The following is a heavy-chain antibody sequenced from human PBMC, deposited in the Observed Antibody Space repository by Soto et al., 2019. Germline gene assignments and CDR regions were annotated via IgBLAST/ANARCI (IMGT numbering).Heavy chain of an antibody. V-gene: IGHV4-34*01. CDR1: GGSFSGYY. CDR2: INHSGST. CDR3: ERVCFGSKRFDT. Sequence: SETLSLTCAAYGGSFSGYYWSWIRQPPGRGLEWIGEINHSGSTNYNPSLKSRVTISVDTSNNQIPLQLSTVPGADTSVDYCERVCFGSKRFDTWGQGTLVTVSS. J-gene: IGHJ5*02. D-gene: IGHD3-10*01.